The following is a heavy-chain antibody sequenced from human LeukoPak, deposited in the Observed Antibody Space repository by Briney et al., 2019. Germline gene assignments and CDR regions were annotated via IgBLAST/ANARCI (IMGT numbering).Heavy chain of an antibody. J-gene: IGHJ5*02. CDR3: ARAVGGWLYNWFDP. D-gene: IGHD6-19*01. CDR2: IYYSGST. Sequence: KPSETLSLTCTVSGGSISSYYWSWIRQPPGKGLEWIGYIYYSGSTNYNPSLKSRVTISVDTSKNQFSLKLSSVTAADTAVYYCARAVGGWLYNWFDPWGQGTLVTVSS. CDR1: GGSISSYY. V-gene: IGHV4-59*12.